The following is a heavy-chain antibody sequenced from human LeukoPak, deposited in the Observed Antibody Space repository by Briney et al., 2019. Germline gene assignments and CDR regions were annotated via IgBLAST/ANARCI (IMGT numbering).Heavy chain of an antibody. Sequence: GASVKVSCKASGYTFTSYGISWVRQAPGQGLEWMGWISAYNGNTNYAQKFQGRVTMTTDTSTSTAYMDLRSLRSDDTAVYYCARDDVGARTDAFDIWGQGTMVSVSS. CDR3: ARDDVGARTDAFDI. J-gene: IGHJ3*02. D-gene: IGHD1-26*01. CDR1: GYTFTSYG. CDR2: ISAYNGNT. V-gene: IGHV1-18*01.